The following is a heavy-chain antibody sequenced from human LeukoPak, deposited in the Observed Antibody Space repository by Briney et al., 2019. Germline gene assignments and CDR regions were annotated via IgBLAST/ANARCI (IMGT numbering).Heavy chain of an antibody. Sequence: GGSLRLSCTASGFTFGDYAMGWVRQAPGKGLEWVGFIRSKAYGGTTEYAASVKGRFTISRDDSKSIAYLQMNSLKTEDTAVYYCTRAGRSYYYGMDVWGKGTTVTVSS. V-gene: IGHV3-49*04. J-gene: IGHJ6*04. D-gene: IGHD3-3*01. CDR1: GFTFGDYA. CDR2: IRSKAYGGTT. CDR3: TRAGRSYYYGMDV.